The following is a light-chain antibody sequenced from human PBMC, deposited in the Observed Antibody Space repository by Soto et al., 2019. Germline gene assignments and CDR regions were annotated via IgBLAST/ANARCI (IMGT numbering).Light chain of an antibody. CDR1: QSITSSY. CDR3: QQYDTFPYT. V-gene: IGKV3-20*01. J-gene: IGKJ2*01. Sequence: EIVLTQSPGNLSLSPGERATLYCRASQSITSSYLAWYQEKPRQAPRLLIYHTSTRATGIPDRFSGSGSGTDFTLIINRLEPEDFAVYYCQQYDTFPYTFGQGTKLEI. CDR2: HTS.